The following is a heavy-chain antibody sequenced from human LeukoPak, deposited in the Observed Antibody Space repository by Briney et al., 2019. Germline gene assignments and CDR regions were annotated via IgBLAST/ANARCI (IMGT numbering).Heavy chain of an antibody. D-gene: IGHD3-10*02. CDR3: AELGITMIGGV. V-gene: IGHV3-23*01. CDR1: GFTFSSYG. J-gene: IGHJ6*04. CDR2: ISGSGGST. Sequence: GGSLRLSCAASGFTFSSYGMSWVRQAPGRGLEWVSAISGSGGSTYYADSVKGRFTISRDNAKNSLYLQMNSLRAEDTAVYYCAELGITMIGGVWGKGTTVTISS.